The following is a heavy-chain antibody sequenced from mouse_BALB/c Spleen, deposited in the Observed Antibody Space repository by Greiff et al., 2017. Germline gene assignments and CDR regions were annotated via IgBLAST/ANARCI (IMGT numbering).Heavy chain of an antibody. CDR1: GFAFSSYD. CDR2: ISSGGGST. V-gene: IGHV5-12-1*01. D-gene: IGHD1-1*01. Sequence: EVHLVESGGGLVKPGGSLKLSCAASGFAFSSYDMSWVRQTPEKRLEWVAYISSGGGSTYYPDTVKGRFTISRDNAKNTLYLQMSSLKSEDTAMYYCARQYYGSSLNWYFDVWGAGTTVTVSS. J-gene: IGHJ1*01. CDR3: ARQYYGSSLNWYFDV.